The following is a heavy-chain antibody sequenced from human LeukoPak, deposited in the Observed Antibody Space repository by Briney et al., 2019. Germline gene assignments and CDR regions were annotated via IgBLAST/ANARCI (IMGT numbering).Heavy chain of an antibody. CDR3: AKVFEVRGARRPKDY. J-gene: IGHJ4*02. Sequence: GRSLRLSCAASGFTFSDNGMHWVRQAPGKGLEWVALISYDGGNKFYADSVRDRFTISRDNSKNTLFLQMNSLRTEDTAMYYCAKVFEVRGARRPKDYWGQGTLVIVSS. CDR2: ISYDGGNK. D-gene: IGHD3-10*01. CDR1: GFTFSDNG. V-gene: IGHV3-30*18.